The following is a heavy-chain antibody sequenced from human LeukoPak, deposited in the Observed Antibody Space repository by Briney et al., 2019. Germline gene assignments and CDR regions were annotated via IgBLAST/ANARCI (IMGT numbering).Heavy chain of an antibody. V-gene: IGHV3-20*04. CDR1: GFTFDDYG. J-gene: IGHJ5*02. CDR3: ARGVGYCSSTSCYWWFDP. D-gene: IGHD2-2*01. CDR2: INWNGGST. Sequence: GGSLRLSCAASGFTFDDYGMSWVRQAPGKGLEWVSGINWNGGSTGYADSVKGRFTISRDNAKNTLYLQMNSLRAEDTAVYYCARGVGYCSSTSCYWWFDPWGQGTLVTVSS.